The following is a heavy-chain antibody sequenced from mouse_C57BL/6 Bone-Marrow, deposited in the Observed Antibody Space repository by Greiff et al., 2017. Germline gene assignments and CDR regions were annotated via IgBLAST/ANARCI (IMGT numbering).Heavy chain of an antibody. CDR3: GREFITTPYWYFDV. CDR1: GFTFSSYA. J-gene: IGHJ1*03. V-gene: IGHV5-4*01. Sequence: EVKLMESGGGLVKPGGSLKLSCAASGFTFSSYAMSWVRQTPEKRLEWVATISDGGSYTYYPDNVKGRFTISRDNAKNNLYLQMSHLKSEDTAMYYCGREFITTPYWYFDVWGTGTTVTVSS. CDR2: ISDGGSYT. D-gene: IGHD1-1*01.